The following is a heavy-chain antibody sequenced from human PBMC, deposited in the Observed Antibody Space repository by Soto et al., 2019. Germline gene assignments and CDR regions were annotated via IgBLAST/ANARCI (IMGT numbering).Heavy chain of an antibody. CDR3: ARVYFKYDY. Sequence: EVQLVESGGGLVQPGGSLRLSCVASKFTFSNYWMPWVRQAPGKGLEWVANIKEDGSEKYYVDSVKGRFTISRDNAKNSLYLQMNSLRAEDTAVYYCARVYFKYDYWGQGTLVTVSS. D-gene: IGHD3-10*01. CDR1: KFTFSNYW. V-gene: IGHV3-7*01. J-gene: IGHJ4*02. CDR2: IKEDGSEK.